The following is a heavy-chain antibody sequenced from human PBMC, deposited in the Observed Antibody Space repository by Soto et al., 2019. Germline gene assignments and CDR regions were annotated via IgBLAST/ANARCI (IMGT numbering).Heavy chain of an antibody. CDR1: GFTFNNYA. J-gene: IGHJ5*02. V-gene: IGHV3-15*01. CDR3: TTAGAMVRGVITTNWFDP. D-gene: IGHD3-10*01. CDR2: IKSKTDGGTT. Sequence: PGGSLRLSCAASGFTFNNYAMSWVRQAPGKGLEWVGRIKSKTDGGTTDYAAPVKGRFTISRDDSKNTLYLQMNSLKTEDTAVYYCTTAGAMVRGVITTNWFDPWGQGTLVTVSS.